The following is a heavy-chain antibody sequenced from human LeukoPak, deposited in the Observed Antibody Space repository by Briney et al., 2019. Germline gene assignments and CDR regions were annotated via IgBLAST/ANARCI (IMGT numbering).Heavy chain of an antibody. J-gene: IGHJ4*02. CDR1: GYTFTSYA. D-gene: IGHD1-14*01. CDR3: ARYIRARYFDY. Sequence: ASVKVPCKASGYTFTSYAMHWVRQAPGQRLEWMGWINAGNGNTKYSQKFQGRVTITRDTSASTAYMELSSLRSEDTAVYYCARYIRARYFDYWGQGTLVTVSS. V-gene: IGHV1-3*01. CDR2: INAGNGNT.